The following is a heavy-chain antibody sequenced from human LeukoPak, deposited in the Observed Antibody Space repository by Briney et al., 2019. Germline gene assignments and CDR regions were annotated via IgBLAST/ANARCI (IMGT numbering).Heavy chain of an antibody. CDR3: ARHYYDSSGYYPPPWYYMDV. V-gene: IGHV1-69*13. J-gene: IGHJ6*03. CDR1: GGTFSSYA. Sequence: SVKVSCKASGGTFSSYAISWVRQAPGQGLEWMGGIIPIFGTANYAQKFQGRVTITADESTSTAYMELSSLRSEDTAGYYCARHYYDSSGYYPPPWYYMDVWGKGTTVTISS. D-gene: IGHD3-22*01. CDR2: IIPIFGTA.